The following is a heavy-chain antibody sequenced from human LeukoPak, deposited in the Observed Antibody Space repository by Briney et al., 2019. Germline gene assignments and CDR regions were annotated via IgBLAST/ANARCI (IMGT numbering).Heavy chain of an antibody. D-gene: IGHD1-26*01. CDR3: ARGRERAVVGTRYYYDMDV. CDR2: ISYDGSNN. CDR1: GFTFSSYA. V-gene: IGHV3-30-3*01. Sequence: GGSLRLSCAASGFTFSSYAMHWVRQAPGKGLEWVAVISYDGSNNYYAASVKRRFTISSDNSKNTLYLQMNSLRAEDTAVYYCARGRERAVVGTRYYYDMDVWGQGTTVTVSS. J-gene: IGHJ6*02.